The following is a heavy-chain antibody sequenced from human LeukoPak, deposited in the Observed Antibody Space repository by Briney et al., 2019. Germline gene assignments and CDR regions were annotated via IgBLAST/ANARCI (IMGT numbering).Heavy chain of an antibody. Sequence: SETLSLTCAVYGGSFSGYYWSWIRQPPGKGLEWMGSIYHSGSTYYNPSLKSRVTISVDTSKNQFSLKLSSVTAADTAVYYCARDLKERYCSGGSCYRGWDYWGQGTLVTVSS. CDR2: IYHSGST. J-gene: IGHJ4*02. V-gene: IGHV4-34*01. D-gene: IGHD2-15*01. CDR3: ARDLKERYCSGGSCYRGWDY. CDR1: GGSFSGYY.